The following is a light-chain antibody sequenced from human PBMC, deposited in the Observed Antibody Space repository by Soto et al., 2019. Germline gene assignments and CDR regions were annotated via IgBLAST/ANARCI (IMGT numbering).Light chain of an antibody. V-gene: IGKV3-15*01. Sequence: EIVMTQSPATLSVSPGERATLSCRASQSLSSNLAWYQEKPGQAPRLLIYGASTRATGIPARFSGSGSGTEFTLTIYSLQSEDFAIYYCQRYNNWPLTFGGGTKVESK. J-gene: IGKJ4*01. CDR3: QRYNNWPLT. CDR2: GAS. CDR1: QSLSSN.